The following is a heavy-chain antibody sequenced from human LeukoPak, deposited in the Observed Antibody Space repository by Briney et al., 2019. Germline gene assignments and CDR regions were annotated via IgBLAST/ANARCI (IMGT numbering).Heavy chain of an antibody. CDR1: GDSISSGDYY. J-gene: IGHJ4*02. CDR3: ARYTVVPVIDD. D-gene: IGHD2-2*01. Sequence: PSETLSLTCTVSGDSISSGDYYWSWIRQPPGKGLEWIEYIYYSGSTYYNPSLKSRVTISVDTSKNQFSLKLSSVTAADTAVYYCARYTVVPVIDDSGQGTLVTVSS. V-gene: IGHV4-30-4*08. CDR2: IYYSGST.